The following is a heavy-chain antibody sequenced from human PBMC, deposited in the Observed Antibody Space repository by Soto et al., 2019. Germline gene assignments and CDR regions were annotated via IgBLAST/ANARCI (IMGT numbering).Heavy chain of an antibody. J-gene: IGHJ4*02. V-gene: IGHV3-74*01. D-gene: IGHD3-16*01. CDR1: GFTLNNYW. Sequence: GGFLRLSCAAPGFTLNNYWMHWVREAPGKGLVWVSRINNDGSSTAYADPVKGRFTISRDNAKNTLYLQMNSLRAEDTAIYYCARDLGGPDYWGQGTLVTVSS. CDR2: INNDGSST. CDR3: ARDLGGPDY.